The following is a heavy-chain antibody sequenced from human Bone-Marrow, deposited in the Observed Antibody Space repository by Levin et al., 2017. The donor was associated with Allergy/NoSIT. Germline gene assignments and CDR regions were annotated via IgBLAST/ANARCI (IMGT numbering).Heavy chain of an antibody. CDR1: GFTFSSYA. CDR2: ISYDGSNK. Sequence: GGSLRLSCAASGFTFSSYAMHWVRQAPGKGLERVAVISYDGSNKYYADSVKGRFTISRDNSKNTLYLQMNSLRAEDTAVYYCARLPPRRDGYNSHYYYGMDVWGQGTTVTVSS. J-gene: IGHJ6*02. D-gene: IGHD5-24*01. CDR3: ARLPPRRDGYNSHYYYGMDV. V-gene: IGHV3-30*04.